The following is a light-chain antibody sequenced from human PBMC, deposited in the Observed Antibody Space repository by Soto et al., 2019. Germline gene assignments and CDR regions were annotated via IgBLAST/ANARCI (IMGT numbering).Light chain of an antibody. CDR2: EVS. CDR3: CSYAGSSPVV. J-gene: IGLJ2*01. Sequence: QSALTQPASVSGSPGQSITISCTGTSSDVGGYNLVSWYQHHPGKAPKLMIYEVSKRPSGVSNRFSGSKSGNTASLTISGLQAEDEADYYCCSYAGSSPVVFGGGTKLTVL. CDR1: SSDVGGYNL. V-gene: IGLV2-23*02.